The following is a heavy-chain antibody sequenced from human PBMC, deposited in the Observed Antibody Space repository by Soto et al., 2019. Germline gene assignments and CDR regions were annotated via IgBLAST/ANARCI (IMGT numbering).Heavy chain of an antibody. V-gene: IGHV1-69*01. Sequence: QVPLVQSGAEVKKPGSSVKVSCKASGGTFSSYAISWVRQAPGQGLEWMGGIIPIFGTANYAQKFQGRVTITADESTSTAYMELSSLRSEDTAVYYCAREGGSYDILTGYPGKGDFDYWGQGTLVTVSS. D-gene: IGHD3-9*01. CDR2: IIPIFGTA. CDR1: GGTFSSYA. CDR3: AREGGSYDILTGYPGKGDFDY. J-gene: IGHJ4*02.